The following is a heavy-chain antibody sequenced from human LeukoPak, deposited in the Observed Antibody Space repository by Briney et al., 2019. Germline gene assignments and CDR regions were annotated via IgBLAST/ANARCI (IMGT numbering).Heavy chain of an antibody. CDR2: INPNSGGT. CDR3: ARGFGGVPAAPGDYYGMDV. J-gene: IGHJ6*02. CDR1: GYTFTGCY. V-gene: IGHV1-2*02. D-gene: IGHD2-2*01. Sequence: ASVKVSCKASGYTFTGCYMHWVRQAPGQGLEWMGWINPNSGGTNYAQKFQGRVTMTRDTSISTAYMELSRLRSDDTAVYYCARGFGGVPAAPGDYYGMDVWGQGTTVTVSS.